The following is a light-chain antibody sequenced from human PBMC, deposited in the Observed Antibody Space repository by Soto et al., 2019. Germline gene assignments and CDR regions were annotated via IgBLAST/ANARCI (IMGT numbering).Light chain of an antibody. CDR3: QSYDSSLSGSYV. Sequence: QSVLTQPPSVSGAPGQWVTLSCTGSSSNIGAGYDVHWYQQLPGPAPKLLIYGSSNRPSGVPDRFSGSKSGTSASLAITGLQAEDEADYYCQSYDSSLSGSYVFGTGTKVTVL. CDR2: GSS. J-gene: IGLJ1*01. CDR1: SSNIGAGYD. V-gene: IGLV1-40*01.